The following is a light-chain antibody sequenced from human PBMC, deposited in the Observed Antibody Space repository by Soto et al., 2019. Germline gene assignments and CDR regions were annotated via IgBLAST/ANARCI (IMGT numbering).Light chain of an antibody. CDR2: EVN. V-gene: IGLV2-23*02. J-gene: IGLJ1*01. CDR3: CSSGGSPTYV. Sequence: QSALTQPASVSGSPGQSITISCTGTSRNVGSYKLVSWYQQHPRQAPKLMIFEVNKRPSGVSNRFSGAKSVNTASLTISGLKVEDEAYYYCCSSGGSPTYVFGTGTKLTVL. CDR1: SRNVGSYKL.